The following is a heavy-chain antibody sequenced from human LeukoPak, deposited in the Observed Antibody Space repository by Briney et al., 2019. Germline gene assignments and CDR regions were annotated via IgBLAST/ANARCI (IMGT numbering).Heavy chain of an antibody. CDR2: IYTSGST. V-gene: IGHV4-61*02. CDR3: ARDSPNYDILTGYYSKYYYYMDV. D-gene: IGHD3-9*01. CDR1: GGSISSGSYY. Sequence: PSQTLSLTCTVSGGSISSGSYYWSWIRQPAGKGLEWIGRIYTSGSTNYNPSRKSRVTISVNTSKNQCSLKLSSVTAADPAVYYCARDSPNYDILTGYYSKYYYYMDVWGKGTTVTISS. J-gene: IGHJ6*03.